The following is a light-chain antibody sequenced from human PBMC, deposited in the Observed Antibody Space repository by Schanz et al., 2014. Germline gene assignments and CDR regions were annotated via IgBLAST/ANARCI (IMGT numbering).Light chain of an antibody. CDR2: DVS. CDR1: SSDVGGHNY. V-gene: IGLV2-14*01. CDR3: SAYTSSSAPV. Sequence: QSALTQPASVSGSPGQSITISCTGTSSDVGGHNYVSWYQQHPGKAPKLMIYDVSDRPSGVSNRFSGSKSGNTASLTISGIQAEDEADYYCSAYTSSSAPVFGGGTKVTVL. J-gene: IGLJ2*01.